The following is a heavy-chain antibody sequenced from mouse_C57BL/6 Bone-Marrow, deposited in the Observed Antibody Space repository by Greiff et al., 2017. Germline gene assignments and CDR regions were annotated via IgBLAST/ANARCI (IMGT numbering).Heavy chain of an antibody. Sequence: VQLQQSGPELVKPGASVKISCKASGYAFSTSWMDWVKQSPGKGLEWIGRFYPCNGDTNYNEKFKGKATVTADKSSSTAYMKLSSLTSEDSAVYYCARGRDDYGYFDVWGTGTTLTVSS. CDR2: FYPCNGDT. CDR1: GYAFSTSW. J-gene: IGHJ1*03. V-gene: IGHV1-82*01. D-gene: IGHD2-4*01. CDR3: ARGRDDYGYFDV.